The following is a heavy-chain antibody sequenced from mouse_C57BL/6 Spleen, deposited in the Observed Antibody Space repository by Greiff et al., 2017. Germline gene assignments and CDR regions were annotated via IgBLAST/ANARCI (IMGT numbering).Heavy chain of an antibody. CDR2: IDPETGGT. CDR1: GYTFTDYE. V-gene: IGHV1-15*01. D-gene: IGHD1-1*01. Sequence: QVQLQQSGAELVRPGASVTLSCKASGYTFTDYEMHWVKQTPVHGLEWIGAIDPETGGTAYNQKFKGKAILTADKSSSTAYMELRSLTSEDSAVXYGTRRYYYGSSYWYCDVWGTGTTVTVSS. J-gene: IGHJ1*03. CDR3: TRRYYYGSSYWYCDV.